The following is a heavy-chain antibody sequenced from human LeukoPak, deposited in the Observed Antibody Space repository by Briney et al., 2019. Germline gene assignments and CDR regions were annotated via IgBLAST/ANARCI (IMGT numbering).Heavy chain of an antibody. CDR1: GFTFSSYA. CDR2: IGGSGGSI. Sequence: PGGSLRLSCAASGFTFSSYAMSWVRQAPGKGLEGVSTIGGSGGSIFYADSVKGRFTISRDNSKNTLYLQLGSLRPEDTAVYYCAKATDSSGYYLAFAYWGQGALVTVSS. D-gene: IGHD3-22*01. CDR3: AKATDSSGYYLAFAY. V-gene: IGHV3-23*01. J-gene: IGHJ4*02.